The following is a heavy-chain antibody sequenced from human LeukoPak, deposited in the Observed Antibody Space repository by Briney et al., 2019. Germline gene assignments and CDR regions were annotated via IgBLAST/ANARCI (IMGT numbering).Heavy chain of an antibody. J-gene: IGHJ5*02. CDR2: ISSSSSTI. Sequence: PGGSLRLSRAASGFTFSSYSMNWVRQAPGKGLKWVSYISSSSSTIYYADSVKGRFTISRDNAKNSLYLQMNSLRAEDTAVYYCARFRVVTAIRKTRNWFDPWGQGTLVTVSS. CDR1: GFTFSSYS. V-gene: IGHV3-48*01. CDR3: ARFRVVTAIRKTRNWFDP. D-gene: IGHD2-21*02.